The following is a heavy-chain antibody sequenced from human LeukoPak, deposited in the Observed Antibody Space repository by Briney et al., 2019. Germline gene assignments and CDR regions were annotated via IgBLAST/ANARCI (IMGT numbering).Heavy chain of an antibody. J-gene: IGHJ6*02. D-gene: IGHD6-13*01. CDR3: ARHSPSSSSWHVYYYGMDV. Sequence: SETLSLTCTVSGGSLSSYYWSWIRQPPGKGLEWIGYIYYSGSTNYNPSLKSRVTISVDTSKNQFSLKLSSVTAADTAVYYCARHSPSSSSWHVYYYGMDVWGQGTTVTVSS. V-gene: IGHV4-59*08. CDR1: GGSLSSYY. CDR2: IYYSGST.